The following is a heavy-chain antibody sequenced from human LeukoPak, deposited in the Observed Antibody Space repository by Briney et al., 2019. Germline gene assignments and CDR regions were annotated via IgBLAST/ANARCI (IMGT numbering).Heavy chain of an antibody. CDR3: ARPGEQLEDYYYYYGMDV. CDR1: GGTFSSYA. J-gene: IGHJ6*02. D-gene: IGHD6-6*01. Sequence: SVKVSCKASGGTFSSYAISWVRQAPGQGLEWMGRIIPIFGIANHAQKFQGRVTITADKSTSTAYMELSSLRSEDTAVYYCARPGEQLEDYYYYYGMDVWGQGTTVTVSS. V-gene: IGHV1-69*04. CDR2: IIPIFGIA.